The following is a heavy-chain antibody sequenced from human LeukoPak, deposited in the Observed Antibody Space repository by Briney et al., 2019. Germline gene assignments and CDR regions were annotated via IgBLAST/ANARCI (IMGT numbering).Heavy chain of an antibody. Sequence: SVKVSCKASGGTFSSYAISWVRQAPGQGLEWMGGIIPIFGTANYAQKFQGRVTITADKSTSTAYMELSSLRSEDTAVYYCARGRLGIAAAGAWDYWGQGTLVTVSS. CDR2: IIPIFGTA. CDR1: GGTFSSYA. D-gene: IGHD6-13*01. J-gene: IGHJ4*02. V-gene: IGHV1-69*06. CDR3: ARGRLGIAAAGAWDY.